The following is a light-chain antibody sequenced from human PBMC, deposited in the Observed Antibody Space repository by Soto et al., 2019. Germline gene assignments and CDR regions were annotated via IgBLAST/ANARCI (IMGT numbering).Light chain of an antibody. V-gene: IGKV3-20*01. J-gene: IGKJ1*01. CDR2: GAS. Sequence: EIVLTQSPGTLSLSPGERATLSCRASQSVSSSYLAWYQQKPGQAPRLLIYGASSRATGIPDRFSGSGSGTDFTLTISRLEPEDFAVYYCQQLETFGQGTKVEIK. CDR3: QQLET. CDR1: QSVSSSY.